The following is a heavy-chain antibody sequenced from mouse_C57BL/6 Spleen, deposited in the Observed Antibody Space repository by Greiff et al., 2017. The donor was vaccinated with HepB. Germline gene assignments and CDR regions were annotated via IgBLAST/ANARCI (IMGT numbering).Heavy chain of an antibody. Sequence: VKLQESGAELARPGASVKLSCKASGYTFTSYGISWVKQRTGQGLEWIGEIYPRSGNTYYNEKFKGKATLTADKSSSTAYMELRSLTSEDSAVYFCARAFYYYGSGAYWGQGTLVTVSA. CDR1: GYTFTSYG. D-gene: IGHD1-1*01. V-gene: IGHV1-81*01. CDR3: ARAFYYYGSGAY. CDR2: IYPRSGNT. J-gene: IGHJ3*01.